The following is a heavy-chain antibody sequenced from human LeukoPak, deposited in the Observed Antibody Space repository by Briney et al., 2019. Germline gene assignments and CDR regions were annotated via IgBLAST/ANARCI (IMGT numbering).Heavy chain of an antibody. CDR1: GDSVSSNSAA. CDR3: AREDCSGGSCYGGFDC. Sequence: SQTLSLTCAISGDSVSSNSAAWNWIRQSPSRGLEWLGRTYQRSKWYNDYALSVKSRITIKPDTSKNQFSLQLNSVTPEDTAVYYCAREDCSGGSCYGGFDCWGQGTLVTVSS. V-gene: IGHV6-1*01. J-gene: IGHJ4*02. D-gene: IGHD2-15*01. CDR2: TYQRSKWYN.